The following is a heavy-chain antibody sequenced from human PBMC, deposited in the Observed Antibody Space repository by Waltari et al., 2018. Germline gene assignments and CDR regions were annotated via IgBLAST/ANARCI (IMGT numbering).Heavy chain of an antibody. CDR1: GGSFSGYY. J-gene: IGHJ5*02. V-gene: IGHV4-34*01. Sequence: QVQLQQWGAGLLKPSETLSLTCAVYGGSFSGYYWSWIRTPPGKGLEWIGESNHSGSTNSNPSLTSRVTISVATSKNHFSQKLSSVTAADTAVYYCASRGLYYYDSSGYLWGQGTLVTVSS. D-gene: IGHD3-22*01. CDR3: ASRGLYYYDSSGYL. CDR2: SNHSGST.